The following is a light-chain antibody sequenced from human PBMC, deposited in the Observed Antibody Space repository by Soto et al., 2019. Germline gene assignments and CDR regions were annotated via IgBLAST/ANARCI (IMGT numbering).Light chain of an antibody. V-gene: IGKV3-15*01. J-gene: IGKJ3*01. CDR2: GAS. CDR3: QQYNNWPSFP. CDR1: QSVSSN. Sequence: EIVMTQSPATLSVSPGERATLSCRASQSVSSNLAWYQQKPGQAPRLLIYGASTRATGIPARFSGSGSGTESTLTTSGLQSEDFAVYYCQQYNNWPSFPFGPGTKVDIK.